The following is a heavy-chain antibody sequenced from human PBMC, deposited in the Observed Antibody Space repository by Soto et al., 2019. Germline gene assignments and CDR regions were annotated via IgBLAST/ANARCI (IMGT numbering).Heavy chain of an antibody. D-gene: IGHD3-22*01. V-gene: IGHV3-7*01. CDR2: IKQDGSEK. CDR1: GFTFSSYW. CDR3: ARDTGDDSSGPQYFDY. Sequence: SGFTFSSYWMSWVRHAPGKGLEWVANIKQDGSEKYYVDSVKGRFTISRDNAKNSLYLQMNSLRAEDTAVYYCARDTGDDSSGPQYFDYWGQGTLVTVSS. J-gene: IGHJ4*02.